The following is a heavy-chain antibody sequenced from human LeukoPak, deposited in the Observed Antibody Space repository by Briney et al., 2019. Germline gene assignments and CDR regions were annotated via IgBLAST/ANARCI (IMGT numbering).Heavy chain of an antibody. CDR2: IYYSGST. D-gene: IGHD3-3*01. J-gene: IGHJ4*02. V-gene: IGHV4-31*03. Sequence: SETLSLTCTVSGGSISSGGYYWSWIRQHPGKGLEWIGYIYYSGSTNYNPSLKSRVTISVDTSKNQFSLKLSSVTAADTAVYYCARAATEYDFWSGWYFDYWGQGTLVTVSS. CDR3: ARAATEYDFWSGWYFDY. CDR1: GGSISSGGYY.